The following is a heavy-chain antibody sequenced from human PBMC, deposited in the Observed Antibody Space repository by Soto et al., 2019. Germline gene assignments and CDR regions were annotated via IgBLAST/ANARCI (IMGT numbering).Heavy chain of an antibody. D-gene: IGHD6-19*01. Sequence: ASVKVSCKASGYTFTSYAMHWVRQAPGQRLEWMGWINAGNGNTKYSQKFQGRVTITRDTSASTAYMELSSLRSEDTAVYYCARQNPSSIAVASDYWGQGTLVPSPQ. CDR2: INAGNGNT. J-gene: IGHJ4*02. CDR1: GYTFTSYA. CDR3: ARQNPSSIAVASDY. V-gene: IGHV1-3*01.